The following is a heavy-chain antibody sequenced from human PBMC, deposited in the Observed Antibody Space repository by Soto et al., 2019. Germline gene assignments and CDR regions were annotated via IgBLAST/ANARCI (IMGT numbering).Heavy chain of an antibody. CDR1: GFTFSSYS. D-gene: IGHD2-15*01. CDR3: ANARYCYGGSCYGLPYYYGMDV. V-gene: IGHV3-23*01. CDR2: ISGSGAGT. Sequence: EVQLLESGGTLVQPGGSLRLSCAASGFTFSSYSMSWVRQAPGKGLEWVSGISGSGAGTYYADSVQGRFTISRDNSENTVYLQMNSLRAEDTAVYYCANARYCYGGSCYGLPYYYGMDVWGQGTTVTVSS. J-gene: IGHJ6*02.